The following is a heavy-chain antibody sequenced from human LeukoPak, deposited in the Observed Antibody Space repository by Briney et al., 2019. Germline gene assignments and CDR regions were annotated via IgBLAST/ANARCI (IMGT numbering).Heavy chain of an antibody. Sequence: PSETLSLICAVYGGSFSGYYWSWIRQPPGKGLEWIGEINHSGSTNYNPSLKSRVTISVDTSKNQFSLKLSSVTAADTAVYYCARGFSTVTLYYWGQGTLVTVSS. CDR2: INHSGST. J-gene: IGHJ4*02. CDR3: ARGFSTVTLYY. D-gene: IGHD4-17*01. V-gene: IGHV4-34*01. CDR1: GGSFSGYY.